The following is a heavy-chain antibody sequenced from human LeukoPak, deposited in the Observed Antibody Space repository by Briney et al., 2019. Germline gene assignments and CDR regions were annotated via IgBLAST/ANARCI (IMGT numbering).Heavy chain of an antibody. J-gene: IGHJ3*02. D-gene: IGHD6-13*01. Sequence: PGGSLRPSCAASGFTFSSYWMHWVRQAPGKGLVWVSRINSDGSSTSYADSVKGRFTISRDNAKNTLYLQMNSLRAEDTAVYYCARESSLDAFDIWGQGTMVTVSS. CDR1: GFTFSSYW. CDR3: ARESSLDAFDI. V-gene: IGHV3-74*01. CDR2: INSDGSST.